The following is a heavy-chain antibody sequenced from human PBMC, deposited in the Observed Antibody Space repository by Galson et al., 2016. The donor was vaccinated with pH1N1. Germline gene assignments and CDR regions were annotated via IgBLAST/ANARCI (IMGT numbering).Heavy chain of an antibody. CDR2: ISWNSGSI. J-gene: IGHJ1*01. D-gene: IGHD5-24*01. CDR1: GFTFDDYA. Sequence: SLRLSCAASGFTFDDYAMHWVRQAPGKGLEWVSGISWNSGSIGYADSVKGRFTISRDNAKNSLYLQMNSLRAEDTALYYCAKLDGYNWGYFQHWGQGTLVTVSP. V-gene: IGHV3-9*01. CDR3: AKLDGYNWGYFQH.